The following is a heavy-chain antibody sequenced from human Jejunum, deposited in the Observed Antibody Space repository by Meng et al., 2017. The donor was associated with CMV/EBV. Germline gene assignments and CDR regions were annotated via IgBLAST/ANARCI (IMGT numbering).Heavy chain of an antibody. CDR2: INWNGGST. D-gene: IGHD1-26*01. V-gene: IGHV3-20*03. Sequence: ASGFNFDDYGMSWVRQAPGKGLEWVSGINWNGGSTGYADSVKGRFTISRDNAKNSLYLQMNSLRAEDTALYYCARDKDTGSYYSDYWGQGTLVTVSS. CDR3: ARDKDTGSYYSDY. J-gene: IGHJ4*02. CDR1: GFNFDDYG.